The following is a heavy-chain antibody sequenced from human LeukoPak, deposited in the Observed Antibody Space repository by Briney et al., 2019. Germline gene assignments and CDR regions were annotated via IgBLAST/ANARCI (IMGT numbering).Heavy chain of an antibody. CDR3: ARDGSKIAVAGSIDY. V-gene: IGHV1-18*04. CDR2: ISAYNGNT. CDR1: GYTFTSYG. J-gene: IGHJ4*02. Sequence: ASVRVSCKASGYTFTSYGISWVRQAPGQGLEWMGWISAYNGNTNYAQKLQGRVTMTTDTSTSTAYMELRSLRSDDTAVYYCARDGSKIAVAGSIDYWGQGTLVTVSS. D-gene: IGHD6-19*01.